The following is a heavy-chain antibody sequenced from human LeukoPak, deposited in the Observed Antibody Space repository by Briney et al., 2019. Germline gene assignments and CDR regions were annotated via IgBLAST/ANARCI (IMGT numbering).Heavy chain of an antibody. D-gene: IGHD6-13*01. CDR1: GGSISSYY. CDR2: NYYSGST. Sequence: PSETLSLTCTVSGGSISSYYWSWIRQPPGKGLEWIGHNYYSGSTNYNPSLKSRVTISVDTSKNQFSLKLSSVTAADTAVYYCARGYSSSWYRMVWFDPWGQGTLVTVSS. CDR3: ARGYSSSWYRMVWFDP. V-gene: IGHV4-59*01. J-gene: IGHJ5*02.